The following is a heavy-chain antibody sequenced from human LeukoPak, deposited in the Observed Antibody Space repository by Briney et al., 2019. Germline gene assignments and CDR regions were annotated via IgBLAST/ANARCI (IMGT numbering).Heavy chain of an antibody. J-gene: IGHJ3*02. V-gene: IGHV3-66*01. D-gene: IGHD3-22*01. CDR1: EFTVSSNY. CDR2: IYSGGST. Sequence: PGGSLRLSCAASEFTVSSNYMSWVRQAPGKGLEWVSVIYSGGSTYYADSVKGRFTISRDNSKNTLYLQMNSLRAEDTAVYYCATRDYYDSSGYPDAFDIWGQGTMVTVSS. CDR3: ATRDYYDSSGYPDAFDI.